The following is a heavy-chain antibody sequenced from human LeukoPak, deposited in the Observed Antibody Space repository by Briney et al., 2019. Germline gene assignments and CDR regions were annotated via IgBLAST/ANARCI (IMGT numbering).Heavy chain of an antibody. J-gene: IGHJ3*02. CDR1: GYSFSDFY. CDR3: ARDYSDGYNRRDAFDI. V-gene: IGHV1-2*02. D-gene: IGHD5-18*01. CDR2: INPKSGAT. Sequence: ASVRVSCKASGYSFSDFYIHWVQQAPGQGLEWMGWINPKSGATTYAERFRGRVTMTRDTSFNTVYLELTSLYSDDTAVFYCARDYSDGYNRRDAFDIWGQGTTLIVSS.